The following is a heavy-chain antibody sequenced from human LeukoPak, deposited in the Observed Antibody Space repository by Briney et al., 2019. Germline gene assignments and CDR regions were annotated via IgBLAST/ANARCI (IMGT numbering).Heavy chain of an antibody. J-gene: IGHJ4*02. CDR3: AMNANNGYSSGRRGGYFDY. CDR1: GFTFSSYA. D-gene: IGHD6-19*01. V-gene: IGHV3-23*01. Sequence: GGSLRLSCAASGFTFSSYAMSWVRQALGKGLEWVSAISGSGGSTYYADSVKGRFTISRDNSKNTLYLQMNSLRAEDTAVYYCAMNANNGYSSGRRGGYFDYWGQGTLVTVSS. CDR2: ISGSGGST.